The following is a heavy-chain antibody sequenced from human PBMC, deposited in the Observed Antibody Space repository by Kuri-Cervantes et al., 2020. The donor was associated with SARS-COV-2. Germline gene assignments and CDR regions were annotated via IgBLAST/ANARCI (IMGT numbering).Heavy chain of an antibody. Sequence: SETLSLTCIVSGGSISSYYWSWIRQPPGKGLEWIGRIYTSGSTNYNPSLKSRVTMSVDTSKNQFSLKLSSVTAADTAVYYCAKDIGAVPAASTLAWFDPWGQGTLVTVSS. CDR2: IYTSGST. CDR1: GGSISSYY. V-gene: IGHV4-4*07. J-gene: IGHJ5*02. CDR3: AKDIGAVPAASTLAWFDP. D-gene: IGHD2-2*01.